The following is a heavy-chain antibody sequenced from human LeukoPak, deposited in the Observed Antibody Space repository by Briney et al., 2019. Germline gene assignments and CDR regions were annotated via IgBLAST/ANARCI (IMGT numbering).Heavy chain of an antibody. V-gene: IGHV3-7*01. CDR3: ATYCSGGSCYYSDAFDF. D-gene: IGHD2-15*01. CDR2: IKQDGSDK. CDR1: GFSFSNYW. J-gene: IGHJ3*01. Sequence: PGGSLRLSCAASGFSFSNYWMSWVRQPPGKGLEWVANIKQDGSDKYYVDSVKGRFTISRDNAKNSLFLQMNSLRAEDTAVYYCATYCSGGSCYYSDAFDFWGQGTMVTVSS.